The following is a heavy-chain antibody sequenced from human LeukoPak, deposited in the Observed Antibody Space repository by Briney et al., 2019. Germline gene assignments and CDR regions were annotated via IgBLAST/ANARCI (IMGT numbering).Heavy chain of an antibody. CDR3: ARQKENSWDCYGMDV. CDR1: GGSISSYY. V-gene: IGHV4-59*01. CDR2: IYYSGST. J-gene: IGHJ6*02. D-gene: IGHD3-16*01. Sequence: PSETLSLTCTVSGGSISSYYWSWIRQPPGKGLEWIGYIYYSGSTNYNPSLKSRVSISVDTSKNQFSLKLSSVTAADTAVYYCARQKENSWDCYGMDVWGLGTTVTVSS.